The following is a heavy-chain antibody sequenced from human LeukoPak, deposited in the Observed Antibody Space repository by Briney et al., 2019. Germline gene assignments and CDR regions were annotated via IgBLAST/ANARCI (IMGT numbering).Heavy chain of an antibody. J-gene: IGHJ6*03. V-gene: IGHV3-23*01. D-gene: IGHD4-23*01. Sequence: GGSLRLSCAASGFTFSSYWMSWVRQAPGKGLEWVSAISGSGGSTYYADSVKGRFTISGDNSKNTLYLQMNSLRAEDTAVYYCAKDIMVVTPFTLIKYYYYYYMDVWGKGTTVTVSS. CDR2: ISGSGGST. CDR3: AKDIMVVTPFTLIKYYYYYYMDV. CDR1: GFTFSSYW.